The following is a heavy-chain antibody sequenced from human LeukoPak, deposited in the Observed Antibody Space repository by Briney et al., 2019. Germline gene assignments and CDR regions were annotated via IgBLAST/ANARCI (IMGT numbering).Heavy chain of an antibody. CDR1: GYTLTGYY. Sequence: ASVKVSCKASGYTLTGYYMHWVRQAPGQGLEWMGWINPNSGGTNYARKFQGRVTMTRDTSISTAYMELSRLRSDDTAVYYCARDLSYDFWGGHMDVWGKGTTVTVSS. CDR2: INPNSGGT. V-gene: IGHV1-2*02. CDR3: ARDLSYDFWGGHMDV. J-gene: IGHJ6*03. D-gene: IGHD3-3*01.